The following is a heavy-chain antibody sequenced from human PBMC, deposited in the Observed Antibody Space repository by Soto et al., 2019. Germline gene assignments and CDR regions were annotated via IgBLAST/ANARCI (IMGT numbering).Heavy chain of an antibody. D-gene: IGHD3-16*01. J-gene: IGHJ6*02. V-gene: IGHV1-18*01. CDR2: INAYNGNT. CDR1: GYTFTSYG. Sequence: QVQLVQSGAEVKKPGASVKVSCKASGYTFTSYGISWVRQAPGQGLEWMGWINAYNGNTNYAQKLPGRVTMTTDTPTSTAYMELRSLRSGDTAVYYCAREPGLPGGMDVWGQGTPVTVSS. CDR3: AREPGLPGGMDV.